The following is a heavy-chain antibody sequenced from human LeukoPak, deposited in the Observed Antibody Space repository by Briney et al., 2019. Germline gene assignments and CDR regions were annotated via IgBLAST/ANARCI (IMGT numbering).Heavy chain of an antibody. Sequence: GGSLRLSCAASGFTFSSYAMHWVRQAPGKGLEWVAVISYDGSNKYYADPVKGRFTISRDNSKNTLYLQMNSLRAEDTAVYYCARGDILTGYYSPYYGMDVWGQGTTVTVSS. D-gene: IGHD3-9*01. CDR3: ARGDILTGYYSPYYGMDV. CDR2: ISYDGSNK. V-gene: IGHV3-30-3*01. CDR1: GFTFSSYA. J-gene: IGHJ6*02.